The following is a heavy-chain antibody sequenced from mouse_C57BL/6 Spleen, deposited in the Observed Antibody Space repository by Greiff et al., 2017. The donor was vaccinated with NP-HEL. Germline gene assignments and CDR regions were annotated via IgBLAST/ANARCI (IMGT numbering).Heavy chain of an antibody. CDR3: ARGNYDV. V-gene: IGHV14-2*01. CDR2: IDPEDGET. Sequence: EVQLQQSGAELVKPGASVKLSCTASGFNIKDYYMHWVKQRTEQGLEWIGRIDPEDGETKYAPKCQGKATITADTSSNTAYLQLSSLTSEDTAVYYCARGNYDVWGTGTTVTVSS. J-gene: IGHJ1*03. CDR1: GFNIKDYY.